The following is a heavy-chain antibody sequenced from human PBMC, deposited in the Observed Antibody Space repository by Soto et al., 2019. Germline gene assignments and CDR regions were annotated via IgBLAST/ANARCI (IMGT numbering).Heavy chain of an antibody. CDR2: IYYSGST. D-gene: IGHD3-9*01. Sequence: SLTLCLPRTLSGGSPSSSSNNPGWIRQTPGKGLEWIGSIYYSGSTYYNPSLKSRVTISVDTSKNQFSLKLSSVTAADTAVYYCASGITIVGNYYNYFGMDVWGQWTTVS. CDR1: GGSPSSSSNN. CDR3: ASGITIVGNYYNYFGMDV. J-gene: IGHJ6*02. V-gene: IGHV4-39*01.